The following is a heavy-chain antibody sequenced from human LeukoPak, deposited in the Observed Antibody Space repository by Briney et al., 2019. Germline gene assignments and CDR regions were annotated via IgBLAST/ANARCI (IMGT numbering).Heavy chain of an antibody. CDR3: AKRDTTY. CDR1: GFTFTDYS. J-gene: IGHJ4*02. D-gene: IGHD1-26*01. Sequence: GGSLRLSCAASGFTFTDYSINRVRQAPGKGLEWVSAISDSGGSTYYADSVKGRFTISRDNSKNTLYLQMNSLRAEDTAIYYCAKRDTTYWGQGTLVTVSS. CDR2: ISDSGGST. V-gene: IGHV3-23*01.